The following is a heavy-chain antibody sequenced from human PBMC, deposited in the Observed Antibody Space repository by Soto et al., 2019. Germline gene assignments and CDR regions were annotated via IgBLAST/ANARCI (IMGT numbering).Heavy chain of an antibody. CDR3: AREVYQLADAFDI. D-gene: IGHD1-1*01. Sequence: ASVKVSCKASGYIFTSYYLHWVRQAPGQGLEWMGWINPFYGSRMYAQRFQGRVTMTADESTTTAYMELSSLRSEDTAVYYCAREVYQLADAFDIWGQGTMVTVSS. CDR1: GYIFTSYY. CDR2: INPFYGSR. V-gene: IGHV1-46*01. J-gene: IGHJ3*02.